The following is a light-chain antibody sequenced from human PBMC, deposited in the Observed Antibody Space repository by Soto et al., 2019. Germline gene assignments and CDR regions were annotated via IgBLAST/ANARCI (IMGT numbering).Light chain of an antibody. CDR1: SSDVGSYNL. Sequence: QSALTQPASVSGSPGQSITISCTGTSSDVGSYNLVSWYQQYPGKAPKLVIYEGSKRPSGVSNRFSGSKSGNTASLTISGLQAEDEGHYYCCSYAGSSSVLFGGGTKLTV. V-gene: IGLV2-23*01. CDR3: CSYAGSSSVL. CDR2: EGS. J-gene: IGLJ2*01.